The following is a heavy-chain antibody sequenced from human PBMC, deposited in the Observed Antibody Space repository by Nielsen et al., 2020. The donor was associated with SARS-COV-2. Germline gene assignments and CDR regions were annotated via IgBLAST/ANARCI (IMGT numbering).Heavy chain of an antibody. Sequence: ASVKVSCKASGYTFTGYYMHWVRQAPGQGLEWMGRINPNSGGTNYAQKFQGRVTMTRDTSISTAYMELSRLRSDDTAVYYCARESLYYYGSGSYYDYWGQGTLVTVSS. J-gene: IGHJ4*02. CDR2: INPNSGGT. CDR3: ARESLYYYGSGSYYDY. V-gene: IGHV1-2*06. D-gene: IGHD3-10*01. CDR1: GYTFTGYY.